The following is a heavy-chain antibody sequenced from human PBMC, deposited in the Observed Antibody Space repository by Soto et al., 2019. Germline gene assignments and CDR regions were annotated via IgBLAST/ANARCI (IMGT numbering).Heavy chain of an antibody. J-gene: IGHJ4*02. V-gene: IGHV3-23*01. Sequence: GGSLRLSCAASGFTFSSYAMSWVRQAPGKGLEWVSAISGSGGSTYYADSVKGRFTISRDNSKNTLYLQMNSLRAEDTAVYYCAKDQGARKSSSWARFDCWGLGTLVTVSS. CDR2: ISGSGGST. CDR1: GFTFSSYA. D-gene: IGHD6-13*01. CDR3: AKDQGARKSSSWARFDC.